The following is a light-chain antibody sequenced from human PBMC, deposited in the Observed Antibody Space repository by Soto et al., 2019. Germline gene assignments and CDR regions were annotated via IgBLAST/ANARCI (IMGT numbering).Light chain of an antibody. CDR1: SGDVGGYYY. V-gene: IGLV2-14*01. J-gene: IGLJ1*01. Sequence: QSALTQPASVSGSPGQSITISCTGTSGDVGGYYYVSWYQQLPGKAPKLMISEVSNRPSGVSNRFSGSKSGNTASLTISGLQAEDEADYYCSSYTSSSTYVFGTGTKLTVL. CDR3: SSYTSSSTYV. CDR2: EVS.